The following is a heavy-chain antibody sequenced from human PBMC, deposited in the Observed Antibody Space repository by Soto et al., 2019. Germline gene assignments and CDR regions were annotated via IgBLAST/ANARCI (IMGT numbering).Heavy chain of an antibody. Sequence: ASVKVSCKVSGYTLTELFMHWLRQAPGKGLEWMGGFDPEDGETIYAQKFQGRVTMTEDTSTDTAYMELSSLRSEDTAVYYCATDRTVTIFGVVTTFDYWGQGTLVTVSS. CDR1: GYTLTELF. CDR3: ATDRTVTIFGVVTTFDY. V-gene: IGHV1-24*01. CDR2: FDPEDGET. J-gene: IGHJ4*02. D-gene: IGHD3-3*01.